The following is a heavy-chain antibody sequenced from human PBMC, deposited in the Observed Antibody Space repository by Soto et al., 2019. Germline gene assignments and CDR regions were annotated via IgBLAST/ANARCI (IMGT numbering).Heavy chain of an antibody. CDR2: IIPIFGTA. CDR1: GGTFSSYA. Sequence: QVQLVQSGAEVKKPGSSVKVSCKASGGTFSSYAISWVRQAPGQGLEWMGGIIPIFGTANYAQKFQGRVTLTADESTSTDYMELSSLRSEDTAVYYCARSRVTYYYDRRAFDIWGQGTMVTVSS. D-gene: IGHD3-22*01. CDR3: ARSRVTYYYDRRAFDI. J-gene: IGHJ3*02. V-gene: IGHV1-69*01.